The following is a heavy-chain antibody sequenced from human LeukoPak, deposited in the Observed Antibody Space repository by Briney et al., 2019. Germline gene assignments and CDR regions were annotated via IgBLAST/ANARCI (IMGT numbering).Heavy chain of an antibody. D-gene: IGHD4-23*01. CDR1: SGSISSGGYS. V-gene: IGHV4-30-2*02. CDR3: ARLDYGGNPIDY. Sequence: SETLSLTCAVSSGSISSGGYSWSWIRQPPGKGLEWIGYIYHSGSTNYNPSLKSRVTISVDTSKNQFSLKLSSVTAADTAVYYCARLDYGGNPIDYWGQGTLVTVSS. J-gene: IGHJ4*02. CDR2: IYHSGST.